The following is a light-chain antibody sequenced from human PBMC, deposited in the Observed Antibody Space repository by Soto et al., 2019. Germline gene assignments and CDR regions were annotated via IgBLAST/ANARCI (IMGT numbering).Light chain of an antibody. Sequence: IPMTQSPASLSVSVGDRVTITCRASQSINNYLNWYQQKPGQAPKLLMRSASTLERGVPSRFSGSGSRTDFTLTITNLQPDDFATYYCQQSLSMPRTFGHGTLLEIK. CDR3: QQSLSMPRT. V-gene: IGKV1-39*01. J-gene: IGKJ5*01. CDR2: SAS. CDR1: QSINNY.